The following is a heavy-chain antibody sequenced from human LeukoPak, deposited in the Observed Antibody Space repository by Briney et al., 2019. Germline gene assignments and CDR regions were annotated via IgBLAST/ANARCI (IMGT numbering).Heavy chain of an antibody. Sequence: GGSLRLSCAASGFTFSNYAMTWVRQAPGEGLEWVSTISGGGGDTYYADSVRGRFTISRDNSRSTLYLQMNSLRAEDTAIHYCAKVPYSDYGSGRPPFMDVWGQGTTVDVSS. D-gene: IGHD3-10*01. CDR2: ISGGGGDT. CDR1: GFTFSNYA. CDR3: AKVPYSDYGSGRPPFMDV. V-gene: IGHV3-23*01. J-gene: IGHJ6*02.